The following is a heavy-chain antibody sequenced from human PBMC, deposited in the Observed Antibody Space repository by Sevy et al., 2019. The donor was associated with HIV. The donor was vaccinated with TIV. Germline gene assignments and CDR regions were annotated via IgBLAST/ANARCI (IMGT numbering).Heavy chain of an antibody. CDR3: ARSAVAVAGENPDY. Sequence: ASVKVSCKASGYTFTSYGISWVRQAPGQGLEWMGWISGYNGNTNYAQKLQGRVTMTTDTSTSTAYMELRSLGSDDTAGYYCARSAVAVAGENPDYWGQGTLVTVSS. CDR1: GYTFTSYG. V-gene: IGHV1-18*01. J-gene: IGHJ4*02. D-gene: IGHD6-19*01. CDR2: ISGYNGNT.